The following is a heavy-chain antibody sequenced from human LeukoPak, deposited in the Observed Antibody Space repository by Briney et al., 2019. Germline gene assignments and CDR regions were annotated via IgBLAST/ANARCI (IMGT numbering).Heavy chain of an antibody. CDR2: IYPGDSDT. Sequence: GESLKISCKASAYSFTSYWNGWVRQMPGKSLEWMGIIYPGDSDTRYSPSFQGQVTISADKSISTAYLQWSSLKASDTAMYYCARQSGYCSGGSCYIWFDPWGQGTLVTVSS. CDR1: AYSFTSYW. CDR3: ARQSGYCSGGSCYIWFDP. J-gene: IGHJ5*02. V-gene: IGHV5-51*01. D-gene: IGHD2-15*01.